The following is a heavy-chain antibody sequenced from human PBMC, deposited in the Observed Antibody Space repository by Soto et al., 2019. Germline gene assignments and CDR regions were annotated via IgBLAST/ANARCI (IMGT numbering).Heavy chain of an antibody. V-gene: IGHV1-18*01. CDR2: ISAYNGNT. D-gene: IGHD2-8*02. Sequence: ASVKVSCKASGYTFTSYGISWVRQAPGQGLEWMGWISAYNGNTNYAQKLQGRVTMNTDTSTSTAYMELRSLRSDDTAVYYCARAGVAVYAAWNHFDYWGQGTLVTVSS. J-gene: IGHJ4*02. CDR1: GYTFTSYG. CDR3: ARAGVAVYAAWNHFDY.